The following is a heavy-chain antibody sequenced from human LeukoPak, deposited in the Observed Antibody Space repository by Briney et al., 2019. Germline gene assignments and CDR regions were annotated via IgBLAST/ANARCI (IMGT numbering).Heavy chain of an antibody. CDR1: GFTFSSYE. V-gene: IGHV3-48*03. CDR3: ARDSCSSTSCYKGPDY. CDR2: ISSSGSTI. D-gene: IGHD2-2*02. J-gene: IGHJ4*02. Sequence: PGGSLRLSCAASGFTFSSYEMNWVRQAPGKGLEWVSYISSSGSTIYYADSAKGRFTISRDNAKNSLYLQMNSLRAEDTAVYYCARDSCSSTSCYKGPDYWGQGTLVTVSS.